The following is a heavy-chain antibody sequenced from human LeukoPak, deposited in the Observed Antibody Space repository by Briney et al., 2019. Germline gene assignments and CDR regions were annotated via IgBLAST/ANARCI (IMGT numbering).Heavy chain of an antibody. CDR2: IYSGGST. CDR1: GFTVSTNY. CDR3: ARRLDSGSWYVAFDI. V-gene: IGHV3-53*04. D-gene: IGHD6-13*01. Sequence: GGSLRLSCAASGFTVSTNYMSWVRQAPGKGLEWVSVIYSGGSTYYADSMKGRFTISRHNSKNTLYLQMNSPRAEDTAVYYCARRLDSGSWYVAFDIWGQGTLVTVSS. J-gene: IGHJ3*02.